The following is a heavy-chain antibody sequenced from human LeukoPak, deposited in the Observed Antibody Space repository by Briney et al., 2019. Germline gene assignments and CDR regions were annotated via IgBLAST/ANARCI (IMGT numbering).Heavy chain of an antibody. Sequence: GASVKVSCKASGYTFTSYDINWVRQATGQGLEWMGWMNPNSGNTGYAQKFQGRVTMTRNTSISTAYMELSSLRSEDTAVYYCVRGNDFWSGYPNFDYWGQGTLVTVSS. CDR2: MNPNSGNT. D-gene: IGHD3-3*01. CDR1: GYTFTSYD. J-gene: IGHJ4*02. CDR3: VRGNDFWSGYPNFDY. V-gene: IGHV1-8*01.